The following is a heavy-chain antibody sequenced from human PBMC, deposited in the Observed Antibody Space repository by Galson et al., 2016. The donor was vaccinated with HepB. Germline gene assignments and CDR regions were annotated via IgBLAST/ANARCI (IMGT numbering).Heavy chain of an antibody. CDR3: ARDYGPGGQIQKYDY. D-gene: IGHD3-10*01. CDR1: GFTFSSYA. V-gene: IGHV3-30*04. CDR2: ISYDGSNK. J-gene: IGHJ4*02. Sequence: SLRLSCAASGFTFSSYAMHWVRQAPGKGLEWVAVISYDGSNKYYADSVKGRFTISRDNAQNSLYLQMNNLRPEDTAVYYCARDYGPGGQIQKYDYWGQGTLVTVSS.